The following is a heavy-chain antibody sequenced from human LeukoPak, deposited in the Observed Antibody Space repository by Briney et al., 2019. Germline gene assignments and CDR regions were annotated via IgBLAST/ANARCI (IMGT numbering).Heavy chain of an antibody. D-gene: IGHD2-15*01. CDR2: INAIFGTA. CDR3: ARGVVVVAATTLGPLDS. V-gene: IGHV1-69*13. Sequence: SLKVSSKASVGTFSTYAISWVRHAPGQGLEWMGDINAIFGTANYAQKYQGRVAVTADEATSTAYMEVSSLRSGDTAVYYCARGVVVVAATTLGPLDSWGQGTLVTVSS. CDR1: VGTFSTYA. J-gene: IGHJ4*02.